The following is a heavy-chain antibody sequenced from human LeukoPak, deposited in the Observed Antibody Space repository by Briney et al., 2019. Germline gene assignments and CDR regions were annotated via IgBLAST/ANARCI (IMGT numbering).Heavy chain of an antibody. Sequence: ASVKVSCKPSGYTFTNYYMHWVRQAPGQGLDWMGIINPSGGSTTYAQKFQGRVTITRDTSTSTVYMELSSLRFEDTAVYYCARGMGYSGYDKYYFDYWGQGTLVIVSS. CDR2: INPSGGST. V-gene: IGHV1-46*01. D-gene: IGHD5-12*01. J-gene: IGHJ4*02. CDR3: ARGMGYSGYDKYYFDY. CDR1: GYTFTNYY.